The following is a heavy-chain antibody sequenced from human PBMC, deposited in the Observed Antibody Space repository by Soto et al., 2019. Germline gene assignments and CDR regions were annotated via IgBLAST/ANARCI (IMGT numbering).Heavy chain of an antibody. V-gene: IGHV4-39*01. D-gene: IGHD3-22*01. CDR3: AWYYYDSSGYYYHLYFDY. CDR1: GGSISSSSYY. J-gene: IGHJ4*02. Sequence: QLQLQESGPGLVKPSETLSLTCTVSGGSISSSSYYWGWIRQPPGKGLEWIGSIYYSGSTYYNPSLKSRVTISVDTSKNQFSLKLSSVTAADTAVYYCAWYYYDSSGYYYHLYFDYWGQGTLVTVSS. CDR2: IYYSGST.